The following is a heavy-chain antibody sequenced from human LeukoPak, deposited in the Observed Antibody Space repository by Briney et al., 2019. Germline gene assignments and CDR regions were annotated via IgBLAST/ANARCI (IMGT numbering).Heavy chain of an antibody. Sequence: GGSLRLSCAASGFTFSSYGMHWVRQAPGKGLEWVAVISYDGSNKYYADSVKGRFTISRDNTKNSLYLQMNSLRAEDTAVYYCARRDTSSWYPFDYWGQGTLVTVSS. D-gene: IGHD6-13*01. CDR3: ARRDTSSWYPFDY. J-gene: IGHJ4*02. CDR2: ISYDGSNK. CDR1: GFTFSSYG. V-gene: IGHV3-30*03.